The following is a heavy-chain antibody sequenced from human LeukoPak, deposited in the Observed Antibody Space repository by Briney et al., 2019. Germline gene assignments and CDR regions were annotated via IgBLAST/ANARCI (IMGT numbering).Heavy chain of an antibody. V-gene: IGHV3-23*01. J-gene: IGHJ4*02. CDR2: IAGSDGFT. Sequence: AGGSLRLSCAASGFPFSSYAMNWVRQAPGKGLEWVSVIAGSDGFTQYADSVKGRFTISRDNSKNTVYLQMNRLRVEDTALYYCAKGTLRYSSCYEYWGQGTPVTVSS. CDR1: GFPFSSYA. CDR3: AKGTLRYSSCYEY. D-gene: IGHD6-19*01.